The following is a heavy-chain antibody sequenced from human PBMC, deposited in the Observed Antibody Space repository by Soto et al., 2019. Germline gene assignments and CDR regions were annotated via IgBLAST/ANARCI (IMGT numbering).Heavy chain of an antibody. J-gene: IGHJ4*02. V-gene: IGHV3-33*01. D-gene: IGHD5-12*01. CDR1: GFTFSSYG. CDR3: ARIYSGYDYAPDL. Sequence: QVQLVESGGGVVQPGRSLRLSCAASGFTFSSYGMHWVRQAPGKGLEWAAVIWYDGSNKYYADSVKGRFTISRDNFKNTLYLQMNSLRAEDTAVYYCARIYSGYDYAPDLWGQGTLVTVSS. CDR2: IWYDGSNK.